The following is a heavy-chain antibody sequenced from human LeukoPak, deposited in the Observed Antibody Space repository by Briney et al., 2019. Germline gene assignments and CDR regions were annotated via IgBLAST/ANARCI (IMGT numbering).Heavy chain of an antibody. D-gene: IGHD3-10*01. Sequence: ASVKVSCKASGYTFTSYYMHWVRQAPGQGLEWMGIINPSGGSTSYAQKFQGRVTMTRDTSTSTIYMELSSLRSEDTAVYYCARDSLDLWFGELLGFSFDYWGQGTLVTVSS. CDR2: INPSGGST. CDR3: ARDSLDLWFGELLGFSFDY. V-gene: IGHV1-46*01. J-gene: IGHJ4*02. CDR1: GYTFTSYY.